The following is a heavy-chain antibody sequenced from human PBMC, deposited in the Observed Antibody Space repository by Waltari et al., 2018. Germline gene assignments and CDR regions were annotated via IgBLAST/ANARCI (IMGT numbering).Heavy chain of an antibody. J-gene: IGHJ4*02. Sequence: QVQLVESGGGVVQPGRSLRLSCAASGFTFSSYGMHWVRQAPGKGLEWVAVISYDGSNKYYADSVKGRFTISRDNSKNTLYLQMNSLRAEDTAVYYCAKVRGGQQLAYFDYWGQGTLVTVSS. V-gene: IGHV3-30*18. CDR1: GFTFSSYG. D-gene: IGHD6-13*01. CDR2: ISYDGSNK. CDR3: AKVRGGQQLAYFDY.